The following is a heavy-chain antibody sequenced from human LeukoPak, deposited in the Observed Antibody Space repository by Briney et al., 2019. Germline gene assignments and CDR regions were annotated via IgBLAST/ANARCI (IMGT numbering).Heavy chain of an antibody. CDR2: ISYTWST. V-gene: IGHV4-59*08. D-gene: IGHD3-10*01. J-gene: IGHJ3*02. CDR1: GGSISSFY. Sequence: PSETLSLTCTVSGGSISSFYWSWIRLPPGKGLEWIGYISYTWSTNYHPSFKSRVTMSIDTSKNQFSLKLSSVTAADTAVYYCARCELFDAFDIWGQGTMVTVSS. CDR3: ARCELFDAFDI.